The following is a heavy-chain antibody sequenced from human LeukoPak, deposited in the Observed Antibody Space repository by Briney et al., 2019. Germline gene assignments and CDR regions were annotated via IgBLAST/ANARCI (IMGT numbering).Heavy chain of an antibody. J-gene: IGHJ4*02. Sequence: GRSLRLSCAASGFTFSSYGMHWVRQAPGKGLEWVAVISYDGSNKYYADSVKGRFTISRDNSKNTLYLQMNSLRAEDTAVYYCAKRWYCSSSGCYGFDYWGQGTLATVSS. CDR3: AKRWYCSSSGCYGFDY. D-gene: IGHD2-2*01. CDR2: ISYDGSNK. V-gene: IGHV3-30*18. CDR1: GFTFSSYG.